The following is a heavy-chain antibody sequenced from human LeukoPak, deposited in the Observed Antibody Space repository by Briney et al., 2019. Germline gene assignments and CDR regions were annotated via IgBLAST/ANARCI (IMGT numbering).Heavy chain of an antibody. D-gene: IGHD6-6*01. J-gene: IGHJ6*03. CDR1: GFTFSSYA. V-gene: IGHV3-23*01. CDR2: ISGSGGST. CDR3: AKGLYSTSVVADYFYMDV. Sequence: GGSLRLSCAASGFTFSSYAMSWVRQAPGKGLEWVSAISGSGGSTYYADSVKGRFTISRDNSKNTLYLQMNSLRAEDTAIYYCAKGLYSTSVVADYFYMDVWGKGTTVTVSS.